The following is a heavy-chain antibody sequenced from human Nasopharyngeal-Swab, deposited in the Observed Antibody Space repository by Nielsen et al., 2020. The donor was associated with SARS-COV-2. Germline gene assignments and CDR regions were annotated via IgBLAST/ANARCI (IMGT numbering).Heavy chain of an antibody. CDR1: GFTFSDYY. CDR2: IGSSGSSGTTI. D-gene: IGHD2-21*01. V-gene: IGHV3-11*01. J-gene: IGHJ5*02. CDR3: ARGRYYGP. Sequence: GESLKISCAASGFTFSDYYMSWIRQAPGKGPEWVSYIGSSGSSGTTIYYADSVKGQFTISRDNAKNSLYLQMDSLRAEDTAVYYCARGRYYGPWGQGTLVTVSS.